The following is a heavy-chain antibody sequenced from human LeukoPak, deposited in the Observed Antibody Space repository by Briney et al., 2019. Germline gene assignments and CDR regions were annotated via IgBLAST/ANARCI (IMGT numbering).Heavy chain of an antibody. Sequence: GGSLRLSCAASGFTFSSYAMSWVRQAPGKGLEWVSAISGSGGSTYSADSVNSRFTISRDYAKNTLYLQINSLRAEDTAVYYCARDSGYVVWGQGTLVTVSS. CDR2: ISGSGGST. J-gene: IGHJ4*02. D-gene: IGHD5-12*01. V-gene: IGHV3-23*01. CDR3: ARDSGYVV. CDR1: GFTFSSYA.